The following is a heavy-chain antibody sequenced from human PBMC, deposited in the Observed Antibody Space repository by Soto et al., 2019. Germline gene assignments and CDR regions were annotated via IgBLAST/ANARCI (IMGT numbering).Heavy chain of an antibody. CDR1: GFTFSDYA. D-gene: IGHD6-19*01. J-gene: IGHJ4*02. CDR3: AKGGRQWLVTSDFNY. Sequence: VQLVESGGGVVQPGRSLRPSCAASGFTFSDYAMHWVRQAPGKGLQWVAVVSHGGRNTHYADSVKGRFTISRDSSKNTVSLEMTSLRAEDTAVYYCAKGGRQWLVTSDFNYWGQGALVTVSS. V-gene: IGHV3-30*18. CDR2: VSHGGRNT.